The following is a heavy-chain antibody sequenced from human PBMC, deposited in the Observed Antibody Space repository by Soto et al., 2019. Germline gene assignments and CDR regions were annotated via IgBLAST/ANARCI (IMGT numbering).Heavy chain of an antibody. CDR1: GFTFSSYR. D-gene: IGHD4-17*01. V-gene: IGHV3-21*01. CDR3: ARARGDYLFDY. CDR2: MSSSGSYI. Sequence: PGGSLRLSCAASGFTFSSYRMNWVRQAPGKGLEWVSSMSSSGSYIDYVDSVKGRFTISRDTAKNTLFLQMNSLRAEDTAVYYSARARGDYLFDYWGQGTLVTVSS. J-gene: IGHJ4*02.